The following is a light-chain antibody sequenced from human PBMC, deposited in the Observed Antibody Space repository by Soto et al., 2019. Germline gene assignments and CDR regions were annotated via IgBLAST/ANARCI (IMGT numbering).Light chain of an antibody. CDR2: DVS. V-gene: IGLV2-14*01. J-gene: IGLJ2*01. Sequence: QSVLTQAASVSGSPGQSITISCTGSSSDVGGYNYVSWYQQHPGKAPKLMIYDVSNRPSGFSNRFSGSKSGNTASLTISGLQAEDEANYYCSSYTSSSTRVFGGGTKLTVL. CDR3: SSYTSSSTRV. CDR1: SSDVGGYNY.